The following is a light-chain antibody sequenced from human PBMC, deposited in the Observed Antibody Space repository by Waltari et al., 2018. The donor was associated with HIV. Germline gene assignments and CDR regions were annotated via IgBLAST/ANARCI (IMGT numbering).Light chain of an antibody. CDR3: AAWDDSLSGLV. V-gene: IGLV1-47*01. Sequence: QSVLTPPPSASGTPGQRVTIPCSRRSSNIGSTYVYWYQQLPGTAPKLRIYRNNQRPSGVPDRFSGSKSGTSASLAISGLRSEDETNYYCAAWDDSLSGLVFGGGTKLTVL. CDR2: RNN. J-gene: IGLJ3*02. CDR1: SSNIGSTY.